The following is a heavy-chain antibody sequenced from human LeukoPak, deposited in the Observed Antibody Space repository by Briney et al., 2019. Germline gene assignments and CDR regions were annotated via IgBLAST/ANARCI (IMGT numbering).Heavy chain of an antibody. CDR2: IYPGDSDT. CDR1: GYSFTSYW. Sequence: GESLKISCKGSGYSFTSYWIGWVRQMPGKGLEWMGIIYPGDSDTRYSPSFQGQVTISADKSISTAYLQWSSLKASDTAMYYCARLSRCSGGSCFSWAPDYWGQGTLVTVSS. D-gene: IGHD2-15*01. J-gene: IGHJ4*02. CDR3: ARLSRCSGGSCFSWAPDY. V-gene: IGHV5-51*01.